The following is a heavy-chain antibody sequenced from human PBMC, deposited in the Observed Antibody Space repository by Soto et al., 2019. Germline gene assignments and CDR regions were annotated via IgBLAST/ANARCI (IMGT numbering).Heavy chain of an antibody. V-gene: IGHV1-69*06. CDR3: AREEVAACRGQSCYAYNSGRGHFYFYGMDV. J-gene: IGHJ6*02. Sequence: QVQLVQSGAEVKKPGSSVRVSCKASGGTFTDFAFSWVRQAPGQGFEWLGWIIPSYGTTNYAQKYQGDGTLTADISTSTVYLELTSLTSEDTAVDYCAREEVAACRGQSCYAYNSGRGHFYFYGMDVWCQGTSVTVS. CDR2: IIPSYGTT. CDR1: GGTFTDFA. D-gene: IGHD3-10*01.